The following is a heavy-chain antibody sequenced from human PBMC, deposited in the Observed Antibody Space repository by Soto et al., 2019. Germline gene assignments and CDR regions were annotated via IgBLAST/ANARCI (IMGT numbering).Heavy chain of an antibody. CDR1: GYSFTSYW. CDR3: ARHVLGYCSSTSCLYYYGMDV. CDR2: IYPGDSET. V-gene: IGHV5-51*01. Sequence: PGESLKISCKGSGYSFTSYWIGWVRQMPGKGLAWMGIIYPGDSETRYSPSFQGQVTISADKSISTAYLQWSSLKASDTAMYYCARHVLGYCSSTSCLYYYGMDVWGQGTTVTVSS. D-gene: IGHD2-2*01. J-gene: IGHJ6*02.